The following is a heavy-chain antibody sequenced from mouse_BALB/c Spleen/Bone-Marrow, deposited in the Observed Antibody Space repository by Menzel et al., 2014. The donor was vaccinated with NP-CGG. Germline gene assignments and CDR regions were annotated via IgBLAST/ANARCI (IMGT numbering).Heavy chain of an antibody. J-gene: IGHJ3*01. Sequence: AHVKQSGAELVKPGASVKLSCTASGFNIKDTYMHWVKQRPEQGLEWIGRIDPANGNTKYDPKFQGKATITADTSSNTAYLQLSGLTSEDAAVYYCALYYYGSSGFAYWGQGTLVTVSA. CDR2: IDPANGNT. D-gene: IGHD1-1*01. CDR3: ALYYYGSSGFAY. CDR1: GFNIKDTY. V-gene: IGHV14-3*02.